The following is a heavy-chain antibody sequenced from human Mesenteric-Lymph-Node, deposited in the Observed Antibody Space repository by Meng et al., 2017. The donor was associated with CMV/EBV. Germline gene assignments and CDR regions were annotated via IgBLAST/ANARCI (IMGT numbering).Heavy chain of an antibody. CDR3: AKAYGRDV. CDR2: IYYSGST. V-gene: IGHV4-59*12. CDR1: GGSISSYY. Sequence: SETLSLTCTVSGGSISSYYWSWIRQPPGKGLEWIGYIYYSGSTNYNPSLKSRVTISVDTSITTAYLQWSSLRASDTATYYCAKAYGRDVWGQGTAVTVSS. J-gene: IGHJ6*02.